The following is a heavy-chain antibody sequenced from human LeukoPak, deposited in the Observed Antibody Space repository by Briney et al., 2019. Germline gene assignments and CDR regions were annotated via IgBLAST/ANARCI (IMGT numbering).Heavy chain of an antibody. CDR2: ISAYNGNT. CDR3: AARGAYYYGSGSSLLSYYYYYMDV. V-gene: IGHV1-18*01. D-gene: IGHD3-10*01. J-gene: IGHJ6*03. CDR1: GYTFTSYG. Sequence: ASVKVSCKASGYTFTSYGISWVRPAPGQGLEWMGWISAYNGNTHYAQKLQGRVTMTTDTSTSTAYMELKTLRSDDTAVYSCAARGAYYYGSGSSLLSYYYYYMDVWGKGTTVTVSS.